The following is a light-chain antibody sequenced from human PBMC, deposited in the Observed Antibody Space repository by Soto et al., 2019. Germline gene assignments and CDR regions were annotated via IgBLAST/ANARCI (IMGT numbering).Light chain of an antibody. CDR2: DVI. CDR1: SSDVGGYNY. V-gene: IGLV2-14*03. CDR3: SSYTRTTTPV. J-gene: IGLJ3*02. Sequence: QSALTQPASVSGSPGQSITISCTGTSSDVGGYNYVSWYQQHPGKAPKLMIYDVITRPSGVSNRFSGSKSGNTASLTISGLQAEDEADYYCSSYTRTTTPVFGGGTKLTVL.